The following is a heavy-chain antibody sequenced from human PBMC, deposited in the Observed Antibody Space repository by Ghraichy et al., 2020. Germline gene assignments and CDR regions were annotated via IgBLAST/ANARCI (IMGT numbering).Heavy chain of an antibody. CDR1: GFTFRSDW. CDR2: IKEDGSGK. J-gene: IGHJ5*02. Sequence: GGFLRLSCAASGFTFRSDWMTWVRQAPGKGLEWVASIKEDGSGKYYVDSVKGRFTISRDNAKESLSLQMNSLRVEDTAVYYCARGEADPWGQGTPVTVS. V-gene: IGHV3-7*01. CDR3: ARGEADP.